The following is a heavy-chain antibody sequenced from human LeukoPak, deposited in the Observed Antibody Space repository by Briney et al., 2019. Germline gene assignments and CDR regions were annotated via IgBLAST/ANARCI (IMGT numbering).Heavy chain of an antibody. D-gene: IGHD2-2*02. Sequence: KPSETLSLTCTVSGGSIGSYDWSWIRQPPGKGLEWIGYFYYGGSTNYNPSLKSRVTISVDTSKSQFSLKLSSVTAADTAVYYCARGVKYLADAFDIWGQGTMVTVSS. J-gene: IGHJ3*02. CDR1: GGSIGSYD. CDR3: ARGVKYLADAFDI. CDR2: FYYGGST. V-gene: IGHV4-59*01.